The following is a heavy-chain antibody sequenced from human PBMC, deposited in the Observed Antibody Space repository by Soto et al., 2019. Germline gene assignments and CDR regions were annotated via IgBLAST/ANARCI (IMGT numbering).Heavy chain of an antibody. CDR1: GFTFSSHD. Sequence: EVQLVESGGGLVQPGGSLRLSCVASGFTFSSHDMHWVRQVPGKGLEWVSGTGTTGDTYYPGSVKGRFIISREDAKNSLYLQMNTLRDGDTAVYYCARDKRAADGSWFFDLWGRGTLVTVSS. J-gene: IGHJ2*01. CDR3: ARDKRAADGSWFFDL. V-gene: IGHV3-13*01. D-gene: IGHD2-15*01. CDR2: TGTTGDT.